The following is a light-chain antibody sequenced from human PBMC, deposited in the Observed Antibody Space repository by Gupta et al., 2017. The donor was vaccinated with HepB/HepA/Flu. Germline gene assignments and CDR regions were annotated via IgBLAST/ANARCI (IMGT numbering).Light chain of an antibody. CDR2: NNI. Sequence: QSVLTQPPSVSGAPGQRVTISCTGSSSNIGAGFDVHWYQQLPGTAPKLLIYNNIKRPSGVPDRFSGSRSGTSASLAISGLQAEDETDYYGQSFDSSLSAWVYGGGTKRTVL. CDR3: QSFDSSLSAWV. CDR1: SSNIGAGFD. V-gene: IGLV1-40*01. J-gene: IGLJ3*02.